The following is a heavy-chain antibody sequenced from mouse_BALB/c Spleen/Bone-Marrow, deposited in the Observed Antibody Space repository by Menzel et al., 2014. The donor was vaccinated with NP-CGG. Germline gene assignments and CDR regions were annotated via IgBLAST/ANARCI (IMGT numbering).Heavy chain of an antibody. D-gene: IGHD2-10*02. V-gene: IGHV1-63*02. CDR2: IYPGGGYT. CDR3: AREEYGNYDRFIDY. J-gene: IGHJ2*01. CDR1: DYTFTNYW. Sequence: VQLQQSGAELVRPGTSVKISCKASDYTFTNYWLSWVKQRPGHGLEWIGDIYPGGGYTNFNERFKGKATLTADTSSSTAYMQLSSLTSEDSAVYFCAREEYGNYDRFIDYWGQGTTLTVSS.